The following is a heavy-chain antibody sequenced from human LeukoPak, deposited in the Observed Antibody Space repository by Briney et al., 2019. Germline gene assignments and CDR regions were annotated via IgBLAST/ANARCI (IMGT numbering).Heavy chain of an antibody. CDR3: AKDSGSYSEYFQH. Sequence: SGGSLRLSCAASGFTFSSYAMSWVRQAPGKGLEWVSAISGSGGSTYYADSVKGRFTISRDNSKNTLYLQMNSLRAEDTAGYYCAKDSGSYSEYFQHWGQGTLVTVSS. J-gene: IGHJ1*01. D-gene: IGHD1-26*01. CDR2: ISGSGGST. CDR1: GFTFSSYA. V-gene: IGHV3-23*01.